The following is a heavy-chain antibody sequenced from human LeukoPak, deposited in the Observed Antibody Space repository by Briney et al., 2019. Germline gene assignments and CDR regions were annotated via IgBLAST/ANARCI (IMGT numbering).Heavy chain of an antibody. V-gene: IGHV3-48*04. D-gene: IGHD4-17*01. CDR2: ISSSSSTI. CDR3: ARGHYGKEMDV. CDR1: GFTFSSYS. Sequence: GGSLRLSCAASGFTFSSYSMNWVRQAPGKGLEWVSYISSSSSTIYYADSVKGRFTISRDNAKNSLYLQMNSLRAEDTAVYHCARGHYGKEMDVWGQGTTVTVSS. J-gene: IGHJ6*02.